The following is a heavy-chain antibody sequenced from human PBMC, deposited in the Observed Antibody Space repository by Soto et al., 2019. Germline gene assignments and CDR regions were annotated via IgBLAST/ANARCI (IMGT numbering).Heavy chain of an antibody. D-gene: IGHD3-3*01. J-gene: IGHJ6*03. CDR3: ARGDEYYDFWSGYASPGYYYNMDV. CDR2: IYYSGST. CDR1: GGSISSYY. V-gene: IGHV4-59*01. Sequence: SETLSLTCTVSGGSISSYYWSWIRQPPGKGLEWIGYIYYSGSTNYNPSLKSRVTISVDTSKNQFSLKLSSVTAADTAVYYCARGDEYYDFWSGYASPGYYYNMDVWGKGTTVTVSS.